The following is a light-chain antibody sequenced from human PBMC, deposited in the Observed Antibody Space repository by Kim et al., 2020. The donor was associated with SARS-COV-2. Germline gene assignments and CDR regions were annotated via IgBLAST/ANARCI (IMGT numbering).Light chain of an antibody. Sequence: SPGERVTLPCRASQRVTSTSLAWYQQSPGQAPRLLIYGASTRAAGIPDRFSGSGSGADFTLTINRLEPEDSAVYYCQQYGDSPRTFGQGTKVDIK. CDR2: GAS. V-gene: IGKV3-20*01. CDR1: QRVTSTS. J-gene: IGKJ2*01. CDR3: QQYGDSPRT.